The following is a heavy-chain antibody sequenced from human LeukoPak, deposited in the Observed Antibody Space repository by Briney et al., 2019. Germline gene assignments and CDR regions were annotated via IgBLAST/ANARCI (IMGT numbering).Heavy chain of an antibody. CDR1: GYSFTRYA. Sequence: ASVKVSCKASGYSFTRYAINWVRQAPGQGREWMGWISTYNGNTYYAQRLQGRVTMTTDTSTSAAYMELRSLRSDDTAVYYCARDKELLAVVAHDAFDIWGQGTMVTVSS. CDR2: ISTYNGNT. CDR3: ARDKELLAVVAHDAFDI. J-gene: IGHJ3*02. D-gene: IGHD3-3*02. V-gene: IGHV1-18*01.